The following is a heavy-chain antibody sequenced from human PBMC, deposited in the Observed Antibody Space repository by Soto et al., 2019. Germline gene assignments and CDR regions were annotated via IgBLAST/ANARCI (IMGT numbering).Heavy chain of an antibody. V-gene: IGHV3-48*01. CDR1: GFTFSSYS. D-gene: IGHD6-13*01. Sequence: GGSLRLSCAASGFTFSSYSMNWVRQAPGKGLEWVSYISSSSSTIYYADSVKGRFTISRDNAKNSLYLQMNSLRAEDTAVYYCFAAAVPQRPYYFDYWGQGTLVTVSS. CDR3: FAAAVPQRPYYFDY. J-gene: IGHJ4*02. CDR2: ISSSSSTI.